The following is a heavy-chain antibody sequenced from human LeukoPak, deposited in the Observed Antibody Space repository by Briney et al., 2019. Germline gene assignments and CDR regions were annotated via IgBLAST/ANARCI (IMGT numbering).Heavy chain of an antibody. CDR3: ARGTTGFGVVSGY. CDR1: GYTFTSYG. J-gene: IGHJ4*02. Sequence: ASVTVSCTASGYTFTSYGINWVRQAPGQGLEWMGWISAYNGDTNYAQKLQGRVTMTTDTSTTTAYMEMRRLRSDDTAVYYCARGTTGFGVVSGYWGQGTLVTVSS. D-gene: IGHD3-3*01. CDR2: ISAYNGDT. V-gene: IGHV1-18*01.